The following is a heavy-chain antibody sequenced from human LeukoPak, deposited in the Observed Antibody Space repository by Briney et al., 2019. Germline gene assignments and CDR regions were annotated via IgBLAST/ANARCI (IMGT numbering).Heavy chain of an antibody. J-gene: IGHJ5*02. CDR3: ARGDSSGWYYWFDP. Sequence: GGSLRLSCAVSGLTFDDYGMSWVRQAPGEGLEWVSGINWNGGSTGYADSVKGRFTISRDNAKNSLHLQMNSLRAEDTALYYCARGDSSGWYYWFDPWGQGTLVTVSS. CDR2: INWNGGST. V-gene: IGHV3-20*04. D-gene: IGHD6-19*01. CDR1: GLTFDDYG.